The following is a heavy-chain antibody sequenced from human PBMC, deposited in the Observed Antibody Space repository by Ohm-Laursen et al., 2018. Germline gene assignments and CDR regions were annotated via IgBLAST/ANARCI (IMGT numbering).Heavy chain of an antibody. CDR2: ISYSGST. V-gene: IGHV4-59*01. J-gene: IGHJ4*02. CDR1: GGSISGYY. CDR3: ARNFNWENPYNFAY. D-gene: IGHD3-9*01. Sequence: SETLSLTCTVSGGSISGYYWNWIRQPPGKGLEWIGYISYSGSTNYNPSLKSRVTISVDTSKSQFSLRLTSLTAADTAVYYCARNFNWENPYNFAYWGQGILVTVSS.